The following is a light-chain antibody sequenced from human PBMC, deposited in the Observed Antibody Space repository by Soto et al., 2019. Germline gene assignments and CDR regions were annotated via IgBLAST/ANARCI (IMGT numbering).Light chain of an antibody. V-gene: IGKV1-39*01. J-gene: IGKJ5*01. CDR3: QKSYNSPIA. Sequence: DIQMTQSPSSLSASVGDRVTITCRASQSIGNHLNWYQQKPGKAPKFLIYAASSLQSEVPSRFSGSGSGTDFTLTVNSLQPEDFATYYCQKSYNSPIAFGKGTRLE. CDR2: AAS. CDR1: QSIGNH.